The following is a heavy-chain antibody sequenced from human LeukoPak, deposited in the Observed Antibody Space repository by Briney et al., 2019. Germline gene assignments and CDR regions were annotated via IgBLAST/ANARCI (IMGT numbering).Heavy chain of an antibody. CDR1: GFTFSSYE. CDR3: ASSGPPLLVY. D-gene: IGHD2-8*02. Sequence: GGSLRLSCAASGFTFSSYEMNWVRQAPGKGLEWVSVIYSGGSTYYADSVKGRFTISRDNSKNTLYLQMNSLRAEDTAVYYCASSGPPLLVYWGQGTLVTVSS. CDR2: IYSGGST. V-gene: IGHV3-66*02. J-gene: IGHJ4*02.